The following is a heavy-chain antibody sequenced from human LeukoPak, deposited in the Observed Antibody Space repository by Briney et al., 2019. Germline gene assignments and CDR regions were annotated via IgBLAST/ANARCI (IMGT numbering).Heavy chain of an antibody. D-gene: IGHD3-10*01. CDR1: GFTLRTYE. Sequence: GGSLRLSCAASGFTLRTYEMNWVRQAPGKGREWVSYISSSGSTIYYADSVKGRFTISRDNAKNSLYLQMNSLRAEDTAVYYCARDRRITENAFDIWGQGTMVTVSS. V-gene: IGHV3-48*03. CDR2: ISSSGSTI. CDR3: ARDRRITENAFDI. J-gene: IGHJ3*02.